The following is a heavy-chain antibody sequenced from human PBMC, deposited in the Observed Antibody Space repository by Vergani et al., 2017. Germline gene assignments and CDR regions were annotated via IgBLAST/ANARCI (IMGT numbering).Heavy chain of an antibody. J-gene: IGHJ6*04. V-gene: IGHV1-69-2*01. D-gene: IGHD4-17*01. CDR1: GYTFTDHY. Sequence: EVQLVQSGAEVKKPGATMKISCKVSGYTFTDHYMHWVKQAPGKGLEWMGLVDPEDGETIYAEKFKGRVTIAADTSTDTAHLELSSLRSEDTAVYYCVTPQTVTTGGMEVWGEGTKVGVCS. CDR2: VDPEDGET. CDR3: VTPQTVTTGGMEV.